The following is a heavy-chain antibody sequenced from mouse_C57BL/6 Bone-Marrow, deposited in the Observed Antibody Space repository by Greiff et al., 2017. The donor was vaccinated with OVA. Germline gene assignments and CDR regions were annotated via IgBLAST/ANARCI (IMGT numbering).Heavy chain of an antibody. D-gene: IGHD2-1*01. Sequence: EVQLQQSGPELVKPGASVKISCKASGYTFTDYYMNWVKQRHGKSLEWIGDINPNNGGTSYNQKFKGKATLTVDKSSSTAYMELRSLTSEDSAVYYCERRASTTLRQGYFDVWGTVTTVTVSS. CDR2: INPNNGGT. J-gene: IGHJ1*03. V-gene: IGHV1-26*01. CDR3: ERRASTTLRQGYFDV. CDR1: GYTFTDYY.